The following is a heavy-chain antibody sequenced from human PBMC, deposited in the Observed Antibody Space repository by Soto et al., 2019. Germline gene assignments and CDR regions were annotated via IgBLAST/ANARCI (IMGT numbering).Heavy chain of an antibody. J-gene: IGHJ5*02. CDR1: GYMFSTYD. V-gene: IGHV1-8*01. D-gene: IGHD1-20*01. CDR3: ARDHRYNWNDEGWFDP. Sequence: QVQLVQSGAEVKKPGASVKVSCKASGYMFSTYDINWVRQAPGQGLELMGWLNPNSGNTGYAQKFQGRVTMTRNTSINTDYMELSSLGSDDTAVYYCARDHRYNWNDEGWFDPWGQGTLVTVSS. CDR2: LNPNSGNT.